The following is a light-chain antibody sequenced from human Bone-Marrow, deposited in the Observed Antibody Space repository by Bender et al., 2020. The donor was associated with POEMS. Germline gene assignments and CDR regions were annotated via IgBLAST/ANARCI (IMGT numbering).Light chain of an antibody. CDR1: TSDVGDYDH. CDR3: CSYSGSYTWV. V-gene: IGLV2-11*01. J-gene: IGLJ3*02. CDR2: DVT. Sequence: QSALTQPRSVSGSRGQSVTISCTGTTSDVGDYDHVSWYQHHPGKAPKLIIYDVTQRPSGFPDRFSASKSGNTASLTISGLQVEDESDYYCCSYSGSYTWVFGGGTKVTVL.